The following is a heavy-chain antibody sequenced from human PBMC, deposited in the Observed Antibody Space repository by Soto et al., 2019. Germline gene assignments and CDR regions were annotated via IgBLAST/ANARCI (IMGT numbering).Heavy chain of an antibody. CDR1: GGSISSGGYY. J-gene: IGHJ3*02. Sequence: QVQLQESGPGLVKPSQTLSLTCTVSGGSISSGGYYWSWIRQHPGKGLEWIGYIYYSGSNYYNPSLKSRVTISVDTSKNQFSLKLSSVTAADTAVYYCARDQLVRGVRLGDRYAFDIWGQGTMVPVSS. CDR2: IYYSGSN. CDR3: ARDQLVRGVRLGDRYAFDI. V-gene: IGHV4-31*03. D-gene: IGHD3-10*01.